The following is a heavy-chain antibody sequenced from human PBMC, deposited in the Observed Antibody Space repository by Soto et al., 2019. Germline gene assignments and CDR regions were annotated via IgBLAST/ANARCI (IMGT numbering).Heavy chain of an antibody. CDR3: ARVLLWFGKLDY. J-gene: IGHJ4*02. Sequence: PGGSLRLSCAVSGFTFRSYSMHWVRQSPGKGLEWISYISSGGDTKYYADSVTGRFTISRDNAKNSLFLQMSSLRAEDTAVYYCARVLLWFGKLDYWGQGTLVTVSS. V-gene: IGHV3-48*01. D-gene: IGHD3-10*01. CDR1: GFTFRSYS. CDR2: ISSGGDTK.